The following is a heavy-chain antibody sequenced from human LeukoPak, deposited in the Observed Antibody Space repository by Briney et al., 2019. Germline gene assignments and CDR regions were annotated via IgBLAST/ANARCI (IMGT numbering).Heavy chain of an antibody. CDR1: GFTFSSYA. CDR3: AKSHTGYGSGSYVYFDY. D-gene: IGHD3-10*01. Sequence: GGSLRLSCAASGFTFSSYAMSWVRQAPGKGLEWVSAISGSGGSTYYADSVKGRFTISRDNSKNTLYLQMNSLRAEDTAVYYCAKSHTGYGSGSYVYFDYWGQGTLVTVSS. CDR2: ISGSGGST. V-gene: IGHV3-23*01. J-gene: IGHJ4*02.